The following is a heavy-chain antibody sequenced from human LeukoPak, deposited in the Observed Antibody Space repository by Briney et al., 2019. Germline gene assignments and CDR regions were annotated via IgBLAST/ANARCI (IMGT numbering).Heavy chain of an antibody. V-gene: IGHV4-39*07. CDR2: IYYSGST. D-gene: IGHD2-15*01. Sequence: SETLSLTCTVSGGSISSSSYYWGWIRQPPGKGLEWIGSIYYSGSTYYNPSLKSRVTISVDTSKNQFSLKLSSVTAADTAVYYCARGWYCSGGSCPGYDPWGQGTLVTVSS. CDR3: ARGWYCSGGSCPGYDP. CDR1: GGSISSSSYY. J-gene: IGHJ5*02.